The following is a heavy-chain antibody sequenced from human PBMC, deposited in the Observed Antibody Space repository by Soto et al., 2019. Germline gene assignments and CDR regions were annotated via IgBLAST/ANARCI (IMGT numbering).Heavy chain of an antibody. D-gene: IGHD1-26*01. CDR1: GDSVSSNSAG. CDR2: TYYRSKWYY. J-gene: IGHJ4*01. Sequence: SQTLSLTCAITGDSVSSNSAGWSWVRQSPSRGLEWLGRTYYRSKWYYEYAVSVRGRITINPDTSKSQYSLQLNSVTPEDTAVYFCARGEQYSGRIFDYWGQRTLVTVSS. V-gene: IGHV6-1*01. CDR3: ARGEQYSGRIFDY.